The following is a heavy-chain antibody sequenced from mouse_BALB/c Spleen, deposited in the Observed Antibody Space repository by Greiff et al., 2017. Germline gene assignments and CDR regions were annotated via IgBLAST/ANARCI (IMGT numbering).Heavy chain of an antibody. CDR2: IWWNDDK. CDR3: ARIVDDGYYTY. D-gene: IGHD2-3*01. V-gene: IGHV8-8*01. CDR1: GFSLSTSGMS. J-gene: IGHJ3*01. Sequence: QVTLKESGPGILQPSQTLSLTCSFSGFSLSTSGMSVGWIRQPSGKGLEWLAHIWWNDDKYYNPALKSRLTISKDTSNNQVFLKIASVVTADTATYYCARIVDDGYYTYWGQGTLVTVSA.